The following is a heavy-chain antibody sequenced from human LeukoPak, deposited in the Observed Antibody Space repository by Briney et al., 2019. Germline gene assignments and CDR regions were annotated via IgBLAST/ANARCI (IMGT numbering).Heavy chain of an antibody. D-gene: IGHD6-6*01. V-gene: IGHV3-21*01. CDR3: ARDRGVGAARSWAFDI. CDR2: ISSSSSYI. J-gene: IGHJ3*02. Sequence: GGSLRLSCAASGFTFSSYWMSWVRQAPGKGLEWVSSISSSSSYIYYADSVKGRFTISRDNAKNSLYLQMNSLRAEDTAVYYCARDRGVGAARSWAFDIWGQGTMVTVSS. CDR1: GFTFSSYW.